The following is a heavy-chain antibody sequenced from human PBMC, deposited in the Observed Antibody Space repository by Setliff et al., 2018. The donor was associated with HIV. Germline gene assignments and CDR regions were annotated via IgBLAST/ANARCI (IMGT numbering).Heavy chain of an antibody. D-gene: IGHD3-16*01. J-gene: IGHJ4*02. V-gene: IGHV4-4*07. CDR3: ARGSKGGFFDY. CDR1: GGSISFYY. Sequence: SETLSLTCSISGGSISFYYWNWIRQSAGKGLQWIGRIYDSGSTKYNPSLKSRVTISVDMSKNQFSLKLSSVTAADTAVYYCARGSKGGFFDYWGQGTLVTVS. CDR2: IYDSGST.